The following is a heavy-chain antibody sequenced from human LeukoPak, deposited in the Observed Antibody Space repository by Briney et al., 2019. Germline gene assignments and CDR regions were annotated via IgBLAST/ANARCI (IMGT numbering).Heavy chain of an antibody. J-gene: IGHJ4*02. CDR2: MNPNSGST. Sequence: ASVKVSCKASGYTFTSYDINWVRQAPGQGLESMGWMNPNSGSTGYAQKFQGRVTITRNTSISTAYMELSGLRSEDTAVYYCARGRSTGYPYYFEYWGQGTLVTVSS. CDR3: ARGRSTGYPYYFEY. CDR1: GYTFTSYD. V-gene: IGHV1-8*03. D-gene: IGHD5-12*01.